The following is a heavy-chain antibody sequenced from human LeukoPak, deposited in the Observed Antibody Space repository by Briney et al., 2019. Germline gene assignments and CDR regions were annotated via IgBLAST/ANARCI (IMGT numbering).Heavy chain of an antibody. Sequence: GESLKISYKGSGYSFSSYCIGWVRQMPGKGLEWTGIIYPGDSDTRYSPSFQGQVTISVDKSISTAYLQWNSLKASDTAIYYCARQDGSAWYYFDYWGQGTLVTVSS. CDR1: GYSFSSYC. CDR3: ARQDGSAWYYFDY. J-gene: IGHJ4*02. CDR2: IYPGDSDT. V-gene: IGHV5-51*01. D-gene: IGHD6-19*01.